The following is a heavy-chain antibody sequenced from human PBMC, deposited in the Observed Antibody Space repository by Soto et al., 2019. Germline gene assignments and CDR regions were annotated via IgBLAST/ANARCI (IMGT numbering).Heavy chain of an antibody. V-gene: IGHV5-51*01. CDR2: IYPGDSGI. CDR1: GYTFTKYW. D-gene: IGHD2-21*01. Sequence: GESRMPACQGSGYTFTKYWIGWVRQMPGKGLDCVAIIYPGDSGIKYSPSFQGRVTISADKSITTAFLQWRSLSASDTAMYFCVTQESACGGWFDRWGQVALVTVSS. J-gene: IGHJ5*01. CDR3: VTQESACGGWFDR.